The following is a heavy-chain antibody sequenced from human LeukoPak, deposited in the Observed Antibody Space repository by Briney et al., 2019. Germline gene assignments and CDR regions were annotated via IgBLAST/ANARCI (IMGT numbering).Heavy chain of an antibody. J-gene: IGHJ3*02. CDR1: GYTFTSYD. CDR3: ARVNYYGSGSHSDAFDI. Sequence: ASVKVSCKASGYTFTSYDINWVRQATGQGLEWMGWMNPSSGNTGYAQKFQGRVTMTRNTSISTAYMELSSLRSEDTAVYYCARVNYYGSGSHSDAFDIWGQGTMVTVSS. D-gene: IGHD3-10*01. V-gene: IGHV1-8*01. CDR2: MNPSSGNT.